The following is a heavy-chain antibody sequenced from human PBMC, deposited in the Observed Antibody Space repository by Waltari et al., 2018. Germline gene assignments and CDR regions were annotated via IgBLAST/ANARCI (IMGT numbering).Heavy chain of an antibody. CDR1: GYTFLGYY. V-gene: IGHV1-2*06. D-gene: IGHD2-2*01. J-gene: IGHJ4*02. CDR2: ITPNSGAT. CDR3: VRDGHKYDFDF. Sequence: QVQLVQSGADVKNPGASVRFSCKASGYTFLGYYIHWWRQAPGQGLEWMGRITPNSGATVYAQNLQGRVTMTRDTSISTAYMELSRLTSDDTAVYYCVRDGHKYDFDFWGQGTLVTVPS.